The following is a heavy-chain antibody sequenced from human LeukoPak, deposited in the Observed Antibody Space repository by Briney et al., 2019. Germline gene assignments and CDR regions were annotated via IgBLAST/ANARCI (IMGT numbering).Heavy chain of an antibody. V-gene: IGHV3-21*01. CDR2: ISSSSSYI. CDR3: ARWNYYGSGSLNHFDY. CDR1: GFTFSSYS. Sequence: PGGSLRLSCAASGFTFSSYSMNWVRQAPGKGLEWVSSISSSSSYIYYADSVKGRFTISRDNAKNSLYLQMNSLRAEDTAVYYCARWNYYGSGSLNHFDYWGQGTLVTVSS. D-gene: IGHD3-10*01. J-gene: IGHJ4*02.